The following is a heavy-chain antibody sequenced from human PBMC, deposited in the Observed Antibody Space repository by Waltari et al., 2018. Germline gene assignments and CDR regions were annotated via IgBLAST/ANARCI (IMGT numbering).Heavy chain of an antibody. CDR2: ISSSGNTI. CDR3: ARRPYYYHGMDV. CDR1: GFPFRGYE. Sequence: EVLLVESGGGLLQPGGSLRLSCPASGFPFRGYEMNWVRQAPGKGLEWVSYISSSGNTIYYADSVKARFTTSRDNAKNSLYLQMNSLRVDDTAVYYCARRPYYYHGMDVWGQGTTVTVSS. J-gene: IGHJ6*02. V-gene: IGHV3-48*03.